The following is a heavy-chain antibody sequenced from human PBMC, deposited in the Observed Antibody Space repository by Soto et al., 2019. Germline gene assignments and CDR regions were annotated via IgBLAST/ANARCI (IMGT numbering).Heavy chain of an antibody. CDR1: GFSFSKFA. D-gene: IGHD2-21*02. CDR2: ITGSGGTI. J-gene: IGHJ4*02. V-gene: IGHV3-23*01. CDR3: AKDAVPGDGLWLVAD. Sequence: DVQLLESGGGLVHPGGSLRLSCAASGFSFSKFAMIWVRQAPGKGQEWVSGITGSGGTIEYAASVKGRFTISRDNSKNTVHLQMNSLRAEDTALYYCAKDAVPGDGLWLVADWGQGTLVTVS.